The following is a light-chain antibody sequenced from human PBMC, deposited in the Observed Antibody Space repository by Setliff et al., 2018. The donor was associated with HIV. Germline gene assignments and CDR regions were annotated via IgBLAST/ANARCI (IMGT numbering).Light chain of an antibody. CDR3: TSYTTSSAPLV. V-gene: IGLV2-14*01. CDR1: SSDIGTYNF. CDR2: EVS. Sequence: SVLTQPASVSGSPGQSITISCTGSSSDIGTYNFVSWYQQYPNKAPKVVIYEVSVRPSGISNRFSGSKSGNTASLTISRLQPEDDADYYCTSYTTSSAPLVFGSGTKV. J-gene: IGLJ1*01.